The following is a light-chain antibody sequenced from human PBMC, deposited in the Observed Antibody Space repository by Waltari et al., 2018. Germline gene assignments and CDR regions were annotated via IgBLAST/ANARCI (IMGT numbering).Light chain of an antibody. J-gene: IGKJ2*01. V-gene: IGKV3-15*01. Sequence: EIVMTQSPATLSVSPGERATLFCRASQNVSSKLAWYQQKLEQAPRLLIYGASTSATGIPARFSGSGSGTEFTLTISSLQSEDFALYYCQQYNNWPPFTFGQGTKLEIK. CDR3: QQYNNWPPFT. CDR1: QNVSSK. CDR2: GAS.